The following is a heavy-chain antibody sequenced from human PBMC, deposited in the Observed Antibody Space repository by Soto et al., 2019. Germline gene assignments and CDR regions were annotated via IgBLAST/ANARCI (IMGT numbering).Heavy chain of an antibody. CDR2: SNPSGGST. Sequence: QVHLVQSGAEVKKPGASVKVSCEASGYTFTNYYIHWVRQAPGQGPEWMGVSNPSGGSTTYAQKFQGRVTMTRDTSTRTDYMELSSLRSEETAVYYCATEQGRYYSGMDVWGQGTKVTVSS. V-gene: IGHV1-46*01. CDR1: GYTFTNYY. CDR3: ATEQGRYYSGMDV. J-gene: IGHJ6*02. D-gene: IGHD3-16*02.